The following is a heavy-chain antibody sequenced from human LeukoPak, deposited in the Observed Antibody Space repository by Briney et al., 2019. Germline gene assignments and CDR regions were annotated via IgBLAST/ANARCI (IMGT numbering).Heavy chain of an antibody. J-gene: IGHJ5*01. CDR1: GFTFSSYA. Sequence: PGGSLRLSCAASGFTFSSYAMSWVRQAPGKGLEWVSAISGSGGSTYYADSVKGRFTISRDNSKNTLYLQMNSLRAEDTAVYYCATDRKTYCYYSSGSHNWFDGWGQGTLVTASS. CDR3: ATDRKTYCYYSSGSHNWFDG. V-gene: IGHV3-23*01. CDR2: ISGSGGST. D-gene: IGHD3-22*01.